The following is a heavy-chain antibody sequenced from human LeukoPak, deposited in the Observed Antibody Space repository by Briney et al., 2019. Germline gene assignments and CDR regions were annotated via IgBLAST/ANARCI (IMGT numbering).Heavy chain of an antibody. V-gene: IGHV3-23*01. D-gene: IGHD5-12*01. CDR2: ITVSGTNT. Sequence: GGSLRLSCAASGFTFSNAWMSWVRRAPRKGLEWVSGITVSGTNTYDADSVKGRFTISRDNSKNAVYLQMNSLRAEDTAVYYCARSIMGLNSAYDIWGQGTMVTVSS. CDR3: ARSIMGLNSAYDI. J-gene: IGHJ3*02. CDR1: GFTFSNAW.